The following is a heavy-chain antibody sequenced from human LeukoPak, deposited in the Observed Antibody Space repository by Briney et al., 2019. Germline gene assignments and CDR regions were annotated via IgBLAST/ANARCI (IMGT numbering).Heavy chain of an antibody. CDR2: INSDGSST. Sequence: GGSLRLSCAASEFTFSNYWMHWVRQAPGKGLVWVSHINSDGSSTTYADSVKGRFTISRDNAKNTLFLHMNSLRVEDTAVYYCVRGAFSIWGQGTMVTVSS. CDR3: VRGAFSI. CDR1: EFTFSNYW. V-gene: IGHV3-74*03. J-gene: IGHJ3*02.